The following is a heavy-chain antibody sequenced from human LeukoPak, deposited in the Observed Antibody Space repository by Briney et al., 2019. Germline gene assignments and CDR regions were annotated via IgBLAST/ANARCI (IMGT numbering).Heavy chain of an antibody. J-gene: IGHJ4*02. CDR3: AKDQNIVATINFDY. CDR2: ISAYNGNT. CDR1: GYTFTSYG. V-gene: IGHV1-18*04. Sequence: ASVKVSCKASGYTFTSYGISWVRQAPGQGLEWMGWISAYNGNTNYAQKLQGRVTMTTDTSTSTAYMELRSLRSDDTAVYYCAKDQNIVATINFDYWGQGTLVTVSS. D-gene: IGHD5-12*01.